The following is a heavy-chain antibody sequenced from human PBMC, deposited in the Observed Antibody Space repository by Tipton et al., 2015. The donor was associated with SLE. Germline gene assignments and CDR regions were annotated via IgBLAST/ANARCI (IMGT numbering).Heavy chain of an antibody. CDR2: ISYDGSNK. CDR3: ARDITGYYGMDV. J-gene: IGHJ6*02. V-gene: IGHV3-30*04. CDR1: GFTFSSYA. D-gene: IGHD1-14*01. Sequence: SLRLSCAASGFTFSSYAMHWVRQAPGKGLEWVAVISYDGSNKYYADSVKGRFTISRDNSKNTLYLQMNSLRAEDTAVYYCARDITGYYGMDVWGQGTTVTVSS.